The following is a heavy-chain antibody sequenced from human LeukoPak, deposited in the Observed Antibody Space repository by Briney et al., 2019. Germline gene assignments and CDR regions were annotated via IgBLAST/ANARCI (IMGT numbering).Heavy chain of an antibody. V-gene: IGHV3-48*04. CDR3: ARSPAGYYLNWFDP. Sequence: GGSLRLSCAASGFTFRSYSMNWVRQAPGKGLEWVSYISSSSSTIYYADSVKGRFTISRDNAKNSLYLQMNSLRAEDTAVYYCARSPAGYYLNWFDPWGQGTLVTVPS. J-gene: IGHJ5*02. D-gene: IGHD3-22*01. CDR1: GFTFRSYS. CDR2: ISSSSSTI.